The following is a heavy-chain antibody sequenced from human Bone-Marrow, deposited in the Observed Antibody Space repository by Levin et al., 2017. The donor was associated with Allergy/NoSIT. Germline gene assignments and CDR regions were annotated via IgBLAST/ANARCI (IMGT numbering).Heavy chain of an antibody. CDR1: GYTFTSFD. Sequence: GESLKISCKVSGYTFTSFDINWVRQATGQGLEWMGWMNPNYGTTNYAPKFQGRVTMTRDTSISTAYMEISSLTFEDTAVYYCVRTGFSGYYYYSWGQGTLVTVSS. CDR2: MNPNYGTT. J-gene: IGHJ4*02. D-gene: IGHD3-22*01. CDR3: VRTGFSGYYYYS. V-gene: IGHV1-8*01.